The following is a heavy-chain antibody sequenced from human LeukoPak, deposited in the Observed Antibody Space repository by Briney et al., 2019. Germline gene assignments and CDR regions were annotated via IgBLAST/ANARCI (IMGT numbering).Heavy chain of an antibody. CDR3: TTGNWGPH. D-gene: IGHD7-27*01. CDR1: GFTFNDAW. CDR2: IKRKTDGGTT. J-gene: IGHJ4*02. Sequence: GGSLRLSCAASGFTFNDAWMNWVRQAPGKGLEWVGRIKRKTDGGTTDYAAPVKGRFTISRDDSRNTLYLQMNSLKTEDTAVYYCTTGNWGPHWGQGTLVTVSS. V-gene: IGHV3-15*07.